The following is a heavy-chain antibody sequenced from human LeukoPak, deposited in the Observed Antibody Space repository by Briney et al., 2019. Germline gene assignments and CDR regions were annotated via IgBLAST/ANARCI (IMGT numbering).Heavy chain of an antibody. CDR3: ARDQVGCGGDCYGDAFDL. D-gene: IGHD2-21*02. CDR2: LYAEGGT. J-gene: IGHJ3*01. Sequence: PGGSLRLSCAASGFIVSSNHMNWVRQAPGKGLEWVSVLYAEGGTAYADSVKGRFTVSRDNSKNTLYLQMNSLRVEDTAVYYCARDQVGCGGDCYGDAFDLWGQRTLVTVSS. CDR1: GFIVSSNH. V-gene: IGHV3-66*01.